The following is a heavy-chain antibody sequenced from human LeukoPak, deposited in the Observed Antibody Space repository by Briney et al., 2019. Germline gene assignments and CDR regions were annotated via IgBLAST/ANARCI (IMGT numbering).Heavy chain of an antibody. CDR1: GFTFSSYA. Sequence: PGGSLRLSCAASGFTFSSYAMSWVRQAPGKGLEWVANIKQDGSEKYYVDSVKGRFTISRDNAKNSLYLQMNSLRAEDTAVYYCARERIGYDSSGYYFDYWGQGTLVTVSS. CDR2: IKQDGSEK. D-gene: IGHD3-22*01. J-gene: IGHJ4*02. V-gene: IGHV3-7*01. CDR3: ARERIGYDSSGYYFDY.